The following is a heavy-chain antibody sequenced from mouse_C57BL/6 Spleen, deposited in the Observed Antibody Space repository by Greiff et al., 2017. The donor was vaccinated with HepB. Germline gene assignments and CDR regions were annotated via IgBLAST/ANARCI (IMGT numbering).Heavy chain of an antibody. J-gene: IGHJ4*01. D-gene: IGHD2-2*01. V-gene: IGHV1-26*01. CDR3: AREIYYAYDDYAMDY. CDR2: INPNNGGT. CDR1: GYTFTDYY. Sequence: EVQLQQSGPELVKPGASVKISCKASGYTFTDYYMNWVKQSHGKSLEWIGDINPNNGGTSYNQKFKGKATLTVDKSSSTAYMELRSLTSEDSAVYYCAREIYYAYDDYAMDYWGQGTSVTVSS.